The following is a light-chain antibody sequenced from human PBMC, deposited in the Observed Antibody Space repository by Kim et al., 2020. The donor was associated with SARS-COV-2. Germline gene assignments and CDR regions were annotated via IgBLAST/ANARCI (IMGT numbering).Light chain of an antibody. J-gene: IGLJ1*01. V-gene: IGLV2-14*03. CDR1: SSDVGGFNY. Sequence: GQSITISCTGTSSDVGGFNYVSWYQRHPGKAPQLIIYDVTNRPSGVSNRFSGSKSGNTASLTISGLQAEDEANYYCSSYTTSSTYVFGTGTKVTVL. CDR2: DVT. CDR3: SSYTTSSTYV.